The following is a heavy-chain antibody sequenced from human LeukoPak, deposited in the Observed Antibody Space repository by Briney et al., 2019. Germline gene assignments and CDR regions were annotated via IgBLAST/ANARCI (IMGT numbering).Heavy chain of an antibody. D-gene: IGHD3-16*01. Sequence: SQTLSLTCTVSGGSISSSSYYWGWIRQPPGKGLEWIGNIYYSGSTYYNPSLKSRVTISVDTSKNQFSLKLSSVTAADTAVYYCARLYTEYLDYWGQGTLVTVSS. V-gene: IGHV4-39*01. CDR2: IYYSGST. CDR3: ARLYTEYLDY. J-gene: IGHJ4*02. CDR1: GGSISSSSYY.